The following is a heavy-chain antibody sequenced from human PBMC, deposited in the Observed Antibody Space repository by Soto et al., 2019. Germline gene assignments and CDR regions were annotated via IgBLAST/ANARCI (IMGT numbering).Heavy chain of an antibody. CDR1: GFTFSSYS. J-gene: IGHJ4*02. Sequence: EVQLVESGGGLVKPGGSLRLSCAASGFTFSSYSMNWVRQAPGKGLEWVSSISSSSSYIYYADSVKGRFTISRDNAKNSLYLQMNSLRPEDTAVYYCAREGYNWNYKGDYWGQGTLVTVSS. D-gene: IGHD1-7*01. CDR2: ISSSSSYI. V-gene: IGHV3-21*01. CDR3: AREGYNWNYKGDY.